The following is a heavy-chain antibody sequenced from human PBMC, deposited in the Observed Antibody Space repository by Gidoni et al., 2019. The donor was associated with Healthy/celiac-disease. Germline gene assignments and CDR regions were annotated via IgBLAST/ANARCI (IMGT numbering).Heavy chain of an antibody. D-gene: IGHD4-17*01. CDR3: ARVTSNYGDYHPYHAFDI. CDR2: IYYSGST. CDR1: GGSIRSAVYY. J-gene: IGHJ3*02. V-gene: IGHV4-31*03. Sequence: QVQLQESGPGLVKPSQTLSLTCTVSGGSIRSAVYYWRWTRQHPGKGLEWIGYIYYSGSTYYNPSLKSRVTISVDTSKNQFSLKLSSVTAADTAVYYCARVTSNYGDYHPYHAFDIWGQGTMVTVSS.